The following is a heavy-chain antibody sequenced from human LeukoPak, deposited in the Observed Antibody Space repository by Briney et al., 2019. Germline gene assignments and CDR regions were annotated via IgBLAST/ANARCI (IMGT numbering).Heavy chain of an antibody. CDR1: GYTFTSYG. V-gene: IGHV1-18*01. Sequence: ASAKVSCKASGYTFTSYGISWVRQAPGQGLEWMGWISAYNGNTNYAQKLQGRVTMTTDTSTSTAYMELRSLRSDDTAVYYCARGLDYYDSSGLFDYWGQGTLVTVSS. CDR3: ARGLDYYDSSGLFDY. J-gene: IGHJ4*02. D-gene: IGHD3-22*01. CDR2: ISAYNGNT.